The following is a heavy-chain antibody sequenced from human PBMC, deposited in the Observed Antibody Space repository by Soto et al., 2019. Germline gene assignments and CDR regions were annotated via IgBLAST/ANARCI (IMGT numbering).Heavy chain of an antibody. CDR3: TRANWYSEY. D-gene: IGHD7-27*01. J-gene: IGHJ4*02. CDR2: IYYNGNT. V-gene: IGHV4-59*01. Sequence: QVQLQESGPGLVKPSETLSLTCTVSGVSISNNYWSWIRQPPGKGLEWIGYIYYNGNTNYNPSLKSRVTMSVDTSRNQNSLKLTTVTAADTAVYYCTRANWYSEYWGQGTLVTVSS. CDR1: GVSISNNY.